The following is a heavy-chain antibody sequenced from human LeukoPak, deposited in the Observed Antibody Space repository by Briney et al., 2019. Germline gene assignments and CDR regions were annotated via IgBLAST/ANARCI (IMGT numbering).Heavy chain of an antibody. D-gene: IGHD3-22*01. CDR3: AREVITTPSYFDY. J-gene: IGHJ4*02. V-gene: IGHV3-53*01. CDR1: GFTASSSF. CDR2: IHRADKT. Sequence: GRSLRLSCAVSGFTASSSFIYWVRRAPGPGLVWVSFIHRADKTYYAASVKGRFTMSRDSSKNTLYLQMNSLGADDPAVYYCAREVITTPSYFDYWGQGILVTVSS.